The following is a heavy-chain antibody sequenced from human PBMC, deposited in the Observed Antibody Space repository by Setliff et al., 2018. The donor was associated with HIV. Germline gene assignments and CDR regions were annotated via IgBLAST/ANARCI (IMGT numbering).Heavy chain of an antibody. Sequence: SETLSLTCAVSGYSISTAYYWAWIRQSPGKGLEWIGGFHHSGSAHYNPSLKSRVTISGQTSKNQFSLTLTSVTAADTAIFYCARQGAGYYYDSSDYYTGNGFDMWGQGTMVTVS. D-gene: IGHD3-22*01. CDR3: ARQGAGYYYDSSDYYTGNGFDM. V-gene: IGHV4-38-2*01. J-gene: IGHJ3*02. CDR1: GYSISTAYY. CDR2: FHHSGSA.